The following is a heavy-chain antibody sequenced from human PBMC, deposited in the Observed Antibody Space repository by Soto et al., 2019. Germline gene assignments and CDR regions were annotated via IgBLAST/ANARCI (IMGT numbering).Heavy chain of an antibody. CDR1: GGSISSGDYY. D-gene: IGHD3-10*01. V-gene: IGHV4-30-4*01. CDR2: IYYSGST. J-gene: IGHJ3*02. CDR3: ARGEEDYRRAFDI. Sequence: PSETLSLTCTVSGGSISSGDYYWSWIRQPPGKGLEWIGYIYYSGSTYYNPSLKSRVTISVDTSKNQFSLKLSSVTAADTAVYYCARGEEDYRRAFDIWAQGTMVTVSS.